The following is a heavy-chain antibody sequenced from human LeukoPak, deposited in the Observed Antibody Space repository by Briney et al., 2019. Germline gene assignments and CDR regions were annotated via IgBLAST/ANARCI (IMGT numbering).Heavy chain of an antibody. V-gene: IGHV3-7*01. Sequence: QPGGSLRLSCAASRFTFSSYWMSWVRQAPGKGLEWVANIKQDGSEKYYVDSVKGRFTISRDNTKNSLYLQMNSLRAEDTAVYYCARGRANWGNYYYDMDVWGQGTTITVSS. CDR1: RFTFSSYW. D-gene: IGHD7-27*01. J-gene: IGHJ6*02. CDR3: ARGRANWGNYYYDMDV. CDR2: IKQDGSEK.